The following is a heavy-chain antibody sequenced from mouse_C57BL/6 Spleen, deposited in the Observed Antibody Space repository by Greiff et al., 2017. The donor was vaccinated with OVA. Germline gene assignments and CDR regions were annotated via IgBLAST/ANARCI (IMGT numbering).Heavy chain of an antibody. Sequence: QVQLQQSGAELVRPGASVTLSCKASGYTFTDYEMHWVQQTPVHGLEWIGAIDPETGGTAYNQKFKGRAILTADKSSSTDYMELRSLTSEDSAVYYCTRYDYDGYWGQGTTLTVSS. CDR2: IDPETGGT. V-gene: IGHV1-15*01. CDR1: GYTFTDYE. J-gene: IGHJ2*01. D-gene: IGHD2-4*01. CDR3: TRYDYDGY.